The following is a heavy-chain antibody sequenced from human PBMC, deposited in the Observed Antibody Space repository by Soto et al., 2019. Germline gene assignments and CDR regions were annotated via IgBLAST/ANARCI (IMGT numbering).Heavy chain of an antibody. CDR2: INPNSGGT. V-gene: IGHV1-2*02. Sequence: APVKVSCKAAGYTFSGDHRNGGRQAPGQVLEWMGWINPNSGGTNYAQKFQGRVTMTRDTSISTAYMELSRLISDDTAVYYCARDYYYGMDVWGQGTTVTVSS. CDR1: GYTFSGDH. J-gene: IGHJ6*02. CDR3: ARDYYYGMDV.